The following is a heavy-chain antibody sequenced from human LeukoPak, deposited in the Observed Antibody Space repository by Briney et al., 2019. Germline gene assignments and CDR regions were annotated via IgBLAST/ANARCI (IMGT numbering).Heavy chain of an antibody. Sequence: SETLSLTCTVSGGSISNYYWNCIRQPPGKGLEWIGYIYYSGTTNYNPSLKSRVTISVDTSKNQFSLKLSSVTAADTAVYYCARAGRWEGRPHAFDIWGQGTMVAVSS. CDR1: GGSISNYY. J-gene: IGHJ3*02. V-gene: IGHV4-59*01. CDR3: ARAGRWEGRPHAFDI. CDR2: IYYSGTT. D-gene: IGHD1-26*01.